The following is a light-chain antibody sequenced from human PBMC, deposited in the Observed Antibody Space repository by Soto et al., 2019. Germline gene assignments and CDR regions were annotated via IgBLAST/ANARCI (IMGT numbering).Light chain of an antibody. CDR2: EVS. J-gene: IGLJ3*02. V-gene: IGLV2-14*01. Sequence: QSALTQPASVSGSPGQSITISCTGTSSDVGGYNYVSWYQQHPSKAPKLMIYEVSNRPSGVSNRFSGSKSGNTASLTISGLQAEDEADYYCSSYTSSSTRVFGGGTQLTVL. CDR1: SSDVGGYNY. CDR3: SSYTSSSTRV.